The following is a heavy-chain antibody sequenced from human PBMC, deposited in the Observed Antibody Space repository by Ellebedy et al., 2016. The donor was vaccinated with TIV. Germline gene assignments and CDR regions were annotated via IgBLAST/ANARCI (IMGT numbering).Heavy chain of an antibody. V-gene: IGHV3-7*01. Sequence: GESLKISCAASGFTFSHYWMSWVRQAPGKGPEWVANINQHGSEQYYVDSVKGRFTVARDNSKNSLYLQMNSLRAEDTAVYYCARDAPVLRYFDWQIKDDYWGQGTLVTVSS. CDR3: ARDAPVLRYFDWQIKDDY. CDR2: INQHGSEQ. CDR1: GFTFSHYW. J-gene: IGHJ4*02. D-gene: IGHD3-9*01.